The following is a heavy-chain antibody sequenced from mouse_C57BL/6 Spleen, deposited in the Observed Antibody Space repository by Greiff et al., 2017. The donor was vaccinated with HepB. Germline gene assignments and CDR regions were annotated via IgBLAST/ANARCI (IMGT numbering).Heavy chain of an antibody. CDR2: IYPGDGDT. CDR1: GYAFSSYW. V-gene: IGHV1-80*01. Sequence: VQLQQSGAELVKPGASVKISCKASGYAFSSYWMNWVKQRPGKGLEWIGQIYPGDGDTNYNGKFKGKATLTADKSSSTAYMQLSSLTSEDSEVYFCARRTGSYARDYWGQGTSVTVSS. D-gene: IGHD4-1*01. CDR3: ARRTGSYARDY. J-gene: IGHJ4*01.